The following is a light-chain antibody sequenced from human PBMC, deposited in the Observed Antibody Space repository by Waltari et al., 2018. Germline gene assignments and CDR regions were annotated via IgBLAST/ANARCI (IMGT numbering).Light chain of an antibody. Sequence: DIVMTQSPDSLAVSLGERATINCKYSQSVLYSSNNKNYLAWYQQKPGHPPKLLIYWASTRESGVPDRFSGSGSGTDFTLTISSLQAEDVAVYYCQQYLSTPPTFGQGTKVEIK. CDR3: QQYLSTPPT. CDR2: WAS. CDR1: QSVLYSSNNKNY. V-gene: IGKV4-1*01. J-gene: IGKJ1*01.